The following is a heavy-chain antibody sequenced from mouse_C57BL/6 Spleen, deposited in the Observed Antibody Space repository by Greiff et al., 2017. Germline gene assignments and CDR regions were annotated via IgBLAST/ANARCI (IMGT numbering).Heavy chain of an antibody. Sequence: QVQLKQSGTELVKPGASVKLSCKASGYTFTSYWMHWVKQRPGQGLEWIGNINPSNGGTNYNEKFKSKATLTVDKSSSTAYMQLSSLTSEDSAVYYCARGLWSYAMDYWGQGTSVTVSS. V-gene: IGHV1-53*01. CDR3: ARGLWSYAMDY. CDR2: INPSNGGT. CDR1: GYTFTSYW. J-gene: IGHJ4*01. D-gene: IGHD1-1*02.